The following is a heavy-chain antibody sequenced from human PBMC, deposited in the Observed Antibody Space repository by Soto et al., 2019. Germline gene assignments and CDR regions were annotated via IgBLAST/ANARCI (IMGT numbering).Heavy chain of an antibody. CDR1: GGSISSSSYY. CDR2: IYYSGST. D-gene: IGHD7-27*01. J-gene: IGHJ5*02. V-gene: IGHV4-39*01. CDR3: ARHWAGTGDPEGWFDP. Sequence: SETLSLTCTVSGGSISSSSYYWGWIRQPPGKGLEWIGSIYYSGSTYYNPSLKSRVTISVDTSKNLFSLKLGSVTAADTAVYYCARHWAGTGDPEGWFDPWGQGTLVTVSS.